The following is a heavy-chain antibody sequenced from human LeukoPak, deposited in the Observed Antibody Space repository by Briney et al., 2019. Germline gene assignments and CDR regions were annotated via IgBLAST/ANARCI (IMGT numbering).Heavy chain of an antibody. CDR3: APKPAGTPDY. J-gene: IGHJ4*02. D-gene: IGHD6-19*01. CDR1: GFTFSSYA. V-gene: IGHV3-23*01. CDR2: ISGSGGST. Sequence: PGRSLRLSCAASGFTFSSYAMSWVRQAPGKGLEWVSAISGSGGSTYYADSVKGRFTISRDNSKNALYLQMNSLRAEDTAVYYCAPKPAGTPDYWGQGTLVTVSS.